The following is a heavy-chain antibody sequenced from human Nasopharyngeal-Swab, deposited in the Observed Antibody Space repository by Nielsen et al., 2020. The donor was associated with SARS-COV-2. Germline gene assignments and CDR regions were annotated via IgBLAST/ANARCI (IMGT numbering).Heavy chain of an antibody. J-gene: IGHJ4*02. D-gene: IGHD3-3*01. CDR1: GGSTRSYY. V-gene: IGHV4-59*01. Sequence: AGSLRLSCTVSGGSTRSYYWSWIRQPPGKGLEWIGYIYYSGSTNYNPSLKSRVTISVDTSKNQFSLKLSSVTAADTAVYYCARVTYYDFWSGYEDYWGQGSLVIVSS. CDR2: IYYSGST. CDR3: ARVTYYDFWSGYEDY.